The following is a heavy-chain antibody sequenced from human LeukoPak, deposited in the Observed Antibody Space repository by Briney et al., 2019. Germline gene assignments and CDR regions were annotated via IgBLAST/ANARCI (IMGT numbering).Heavy chain of an antibody. J-gene: IGHJ4*02. D-gene: IGHD6-19*01. Sequence: KPSETLSLTCTVSDGSVSSDGYYWSWIRQPPGKGLEWIGHISFSGNTNYNPSLKSRVTISRDTPENQFSLKLSSVTATDTAVYYCARSSAWSPFDYWGQGTLVTVSS. CDR2: ISFSGNT. V-gene: IGHV4-61*08. CDR3: ARSSAWSPFDY. CDR1: DGSVSSDGYY.